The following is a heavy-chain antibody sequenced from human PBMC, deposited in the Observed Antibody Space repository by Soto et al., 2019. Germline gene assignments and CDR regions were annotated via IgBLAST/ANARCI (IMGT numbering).Heavy chain of an antibody. D-gene: IGHD3-3*01. J-gene: IGHJ6*02. Sequence: ASVKVSCKASGYTFTGYYMHWVRQAPGQGLEWMGWINPNSGGTNYAQKFQGWVTMTRDTSISTAYMELSRLRSDDTAVYYCARGMDFWSGYHYYYYYSGMDVWGQGTKVTVSS. CDR3: ARGMDFWSGYHYYYYYSGMDV. CDR1: GYTFTGYY. CDR2: INPNSGGT. V-gene: IGHV1-2*04.